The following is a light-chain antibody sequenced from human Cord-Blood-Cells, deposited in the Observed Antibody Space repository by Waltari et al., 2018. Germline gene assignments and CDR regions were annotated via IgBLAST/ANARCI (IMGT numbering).Light chain of an antibody. CDR1: QSVSSN. CDR3: QQYNNWPWT. J-gene: IGKJ1*01. V-gene: IGKV3-15*01. CDR2: GAS. Sequence: EIDMPQSPATLSVSPGDRATLSCRASQSVSSNLAWYQQKPGQAPRLLIYGASTRATGIPARVSGSGSGTECTLTISSLQSEDFAVYYCQQYNNWPWTFGQGTKVEIK.